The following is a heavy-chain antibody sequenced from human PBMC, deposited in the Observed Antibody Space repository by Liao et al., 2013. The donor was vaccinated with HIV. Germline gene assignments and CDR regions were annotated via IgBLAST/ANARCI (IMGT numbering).Heavy chain of an antibody. CDR3: AKEYYYGSGRPNYFDY. V-gene: IGHV4-4*07. J-gene: IGHJ4*02. CDR2: IYTSGST. Sequence: QVQLQESGPGLVKPSETLSLTCTVSGGSISSYYWSWIRQPAGKGLEWIGRIYTSGSTNYNPSLKSRVTMSVDTSKNQFSLKLSSVTAADTAVYYCAKEYYYGSGRPNYFDYWGPGNPWSPSPQ. D-gene: IGHD3-10*01. CDR1: GGSISSYY.